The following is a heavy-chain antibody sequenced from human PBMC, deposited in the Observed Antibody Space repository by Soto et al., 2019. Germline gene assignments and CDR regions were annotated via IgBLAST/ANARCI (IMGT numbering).Heavy chain of an antibody. Sequence: GGSLRLSCAASGFTFSNYAMNWVRQAPGKGLEWVSYISTGGSPIYYADSVKGRFTISRDNAKKSLYLQMISLRAEDTAVYYCATVCRFCSGSNSLYWGRGTLVTVSS. J-gene: IGHJ4*02. CDR2: ISTGGSPI. CDR1: GFTFSNYA. D-gene: IGHD2-15*01. V-gene: IGHV3-48*01. CDR3: ATVCRFCSGSNSLY.